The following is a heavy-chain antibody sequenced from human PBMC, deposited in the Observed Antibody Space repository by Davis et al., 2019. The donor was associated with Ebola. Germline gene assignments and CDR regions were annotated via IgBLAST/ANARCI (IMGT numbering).Heavy chain of an antibody. Sequence: SETLSLTCTVSGGSISSGGYYWSWIRQHPGKGLEWIGYIYYSGSTYYNPSLKSRVTISVDTSKNQFSLKLSSVTAADTAVYYCAREGVWATAAGGWFDPWGQGTLVTVSS. CDR1: GGSISSGGYY. J-gene: IGHJ5*02. CDR2: IYYSGST. D-gene: IGHD2-2*01. V-gene: IGHV4-31*03. CDR3: AREGVWATAAGGWFDP.